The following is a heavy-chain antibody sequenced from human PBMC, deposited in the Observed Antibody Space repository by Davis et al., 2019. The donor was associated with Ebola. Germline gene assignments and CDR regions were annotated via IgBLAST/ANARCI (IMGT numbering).Heavy chain of an antibody. CDR2: IYHSGST. V-gene: IGHV4-4*02. D-gene: IGHD2-2*01. Sequence: PSETLSLTCTVSGGSISSSNWWSWVRQPPGKGLEWIGEIYHSGSTNYNPSLKSRVTISVDKSKNQFSLKLSSVTAADTAVYYCARAVVVPAAIGYFDYWGQGTLVTVSS. CDR1: GGSISSSNW. CDR3: ARAVVVPAAIGYFDY. J-gene: IGHJ4*02.